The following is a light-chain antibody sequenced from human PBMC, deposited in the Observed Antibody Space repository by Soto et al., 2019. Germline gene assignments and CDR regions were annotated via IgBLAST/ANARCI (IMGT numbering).Light chain of an antibody. Sequence: EIVLTQSPGTLSLSPGERATLSCRASQSINNRYLAWYQQKPGQAPRLLIYAASSRATGIPDRFSGSESGTDFTLTISRLEPEDFTVYYCQQFVSSPGFTFGPGTKVDIK. CDR2: AAS. CDR3: QQFVSSPGFT. V-gene: IGKV3-20*01. J-gene: IGKJ3*01. CDR1: QSINNRY.